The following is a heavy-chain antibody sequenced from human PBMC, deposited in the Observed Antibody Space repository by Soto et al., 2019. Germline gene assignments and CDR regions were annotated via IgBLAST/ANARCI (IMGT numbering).Heavy chain of an antibody. CDR3: ARSIDSSGYYFSNC. V-gene: IGHV4-38-2*01. J-gene: IGHJ4*02. D-gene: IGHD3-22*01. CDR2: IYHSGKT. Sequence: SLTCAVSGYSISSGYYWDWIRQPPGKGLEWIGSIYHSGKTYYNASLKSRVTISVDTSKNQFSLRLSSVAAADTAVYYCARSIDSSGYYFSNCWGQGTLVTVSS. CDR1: GYSISSGYY.